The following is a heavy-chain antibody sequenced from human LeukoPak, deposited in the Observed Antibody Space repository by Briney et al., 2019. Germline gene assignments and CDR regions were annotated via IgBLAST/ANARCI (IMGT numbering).Heavy chain of an antibody. CDR2: ISSRGDST. J-gene: IGHJ4*02. V-gene: IGHV3-23*01. Sequence: GGSLILSCAASGFIFSNYAMSWVRQVPGRGLEWVSTISSRGDSTYVADSVKGRLIISRDNSKNSLYLQMNTVRAEDTAVYYCVKGPRPDITVAHTVENWGQGTLVTVSS. D-gene: IGHD6-19*01. CDR1: GFIFSNYA. CDR3: VKGPRPDITVAHTVEN.